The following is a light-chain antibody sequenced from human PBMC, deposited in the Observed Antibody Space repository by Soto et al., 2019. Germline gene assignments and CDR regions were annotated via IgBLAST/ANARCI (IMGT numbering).Light chain of an antibody. CDR1: QSVIDTSNNRNS. V-gene: IGKV4-1*01. J-gene: IGKJ5*01. CDR3: QQYRDTIT. Sequence: DIVMTQSPDSLAVSLGERATINCKSSQSVIDTSNNRNSLAWYQQKPGQPPKLLFYGASTRGSGVPGRFSGSGSGTDFSLTISSLQAEDVAVYYCQQYRDTITFGQGPRLELK. CDR2: GAS.